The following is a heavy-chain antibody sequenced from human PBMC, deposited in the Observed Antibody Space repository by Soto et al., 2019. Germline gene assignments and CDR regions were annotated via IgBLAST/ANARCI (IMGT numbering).Heavy chain of an antibody. J-gene: IGHJ4*02. CDR1: GDSVSSNRVA. D-gene: IGHD1-26*01. Sequence: PSQTLSLTCAISGDSVSSNRVAWNWIRQSPSRGLEWLGRTYYRSKWYNEYAASVKSRISINPDTSKNEFYLQVNSVTLEDTAVYYCARDWDAVRLDYWGQGTPVTVSS. CDR2: TYYRSKWYN. CDR3: ARDWDAVRLDY. V-gene: IGHV6-1*01.